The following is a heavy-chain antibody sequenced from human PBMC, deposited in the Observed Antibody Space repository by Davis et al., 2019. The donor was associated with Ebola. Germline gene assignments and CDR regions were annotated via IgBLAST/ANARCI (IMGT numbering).Heavy chain of an antibody. D-gene: IGHD1-26*01. CDR1: GITFRSYW. CDR3: TTPPGRVGPTTNAFDL. CDR2: INQDGSEK. J-gene: IGHJ3*01. V-gene: IGHV3-7*03. Sequence: GESLKISCAASGITFRSYWMTWVRQAPGKGLEWVANINQDGSEKYYVDSVKGRFTISRDNAKNSLFLQMNSLRGEDTAMYYCTTPPGRVGPTTNAFDLWGQGTLVTVSS.